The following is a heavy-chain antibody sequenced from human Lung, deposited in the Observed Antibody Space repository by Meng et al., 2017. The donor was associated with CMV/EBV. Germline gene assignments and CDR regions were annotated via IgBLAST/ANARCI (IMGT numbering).Heavy chain of an antibody. CDR1: GFTFSTYW. D-gene: IGHD6-19*01. V-gene: IGHV3-74*01. CDR2: INSDGSGT. J-gene: IGHJ4*02. CDR3: VRGHSSGWYKFDS. Sequence: LSLTCXASGFTFSTYWMHWVRQVPGKGLVWVTRINSDGSGTTYADSVKGRFTISRDNAKDTLYLHMSSLRAEDTAMYYCVRGHSSGWYKFDSWGQGTLVTVSS.